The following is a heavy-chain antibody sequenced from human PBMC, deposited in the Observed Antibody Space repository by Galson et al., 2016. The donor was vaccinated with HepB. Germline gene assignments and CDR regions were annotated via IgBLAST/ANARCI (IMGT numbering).Heavy chain of an antibody. V-gene: IGHV3-7*03. D-gene: IGHD5-12*01. J-gene: IGHJ3*02. CDR1: GFGFNIYR. CDR3: ARELATDAFDI. Sequence: SLRLSCAASGFGFNIYRMNWVRQAPGKGLEWVANIKQDGSEKYYMDSVKGRFTISRDNAQNSLYLQMNNLRAEDAAVYYCARELATDAFDIWGQGTMVTVSS. CDR2: IKQDGSEK.